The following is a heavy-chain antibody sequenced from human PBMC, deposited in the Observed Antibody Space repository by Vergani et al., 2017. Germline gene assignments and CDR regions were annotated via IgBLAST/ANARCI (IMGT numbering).Heavy chain of an antibody. V-gene: IGHV1-69*12. Sequence: QVQLVQSGAEVKKPGSSVKVSCKASGGTFSSYAISWVRQAPGHGLEWMGGIIPIFGTANYAQKFQGRVTITADESTSTAYMELSSLRSEDTAVYYCARDSRALSIVVVPAAHPMDVWGQGTTVTVSS. CDR1: GGTFSSYA. J-gene: IGHJ6*02. D-gene: IGHD2-2*01. CDR3: ARDSRALSIVVVPAAHPMDV. CDR2: IIPIFGTA.